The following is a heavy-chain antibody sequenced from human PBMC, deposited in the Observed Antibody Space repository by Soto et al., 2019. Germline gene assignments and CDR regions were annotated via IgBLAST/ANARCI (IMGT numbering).Heavy chain of an antibody. V-gene: IGHV4-38-2*02. Sequence: TLSLTCAVSGYSIGSGYYWGWIRQPPGKGLEWIGSIYHSGSTYYNPSLKSRVTISVDTSKNQFSLKLSSVTAADTAVYYCARELRYYDSSGYYPIDAFDIWGQGTMVTVSS. D-gene: IGHD3-22*01. CDR1: GYSIGSGYY. CDR2: IYHSGST. CDR3: ARELRYYDSSGYYPIDAFDI. J-gene: IGHJ3*02.